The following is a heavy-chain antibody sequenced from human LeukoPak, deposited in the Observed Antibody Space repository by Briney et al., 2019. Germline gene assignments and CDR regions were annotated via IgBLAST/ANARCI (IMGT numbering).Heavy chain of an antibody. V-gene: IGHV1-69*13. CDR3: ARDKVPHCSSTSCYVSYYYYGMDV. D-gene: IGHD2-2*01. CDR1: GGTFSSYA. J-gene: IGHJ6*04. Sequence: ASVKVSCKASGGTFSSYAISWVRQAPGQVLERMGGIIPIFGTANYAQKFQGRVTITADESTSTAYMELSSLRSEDTAVYYCARDKVPHCSSTSCYVSYYYYGMDVWGKGTTVTVSS. CDR2: IIPIFGTA.